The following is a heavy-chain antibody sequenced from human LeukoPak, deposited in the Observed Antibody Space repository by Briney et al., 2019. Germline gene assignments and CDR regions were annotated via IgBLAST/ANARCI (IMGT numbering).Heavy chain of an antibody. V-gene: IGHV1-2*02. Sequence: GASVKVSCKASGYTFTGYYMHWVRQAPGQGLEWMGWINPNSGGTNYAQKFQGRVTMTRDTSISTAYMELSRLRSDDTAVYYCARGDVVVVAATLGNNWFDPWGQGTLVTVSS. CDR1: GYTFTGYY. J-gene: IGHJ5*02. CDR3: ARGDVVVVAATLGNNWFDP. D-gene: IGHD2-15*01. CDR2: INPNSGGT.